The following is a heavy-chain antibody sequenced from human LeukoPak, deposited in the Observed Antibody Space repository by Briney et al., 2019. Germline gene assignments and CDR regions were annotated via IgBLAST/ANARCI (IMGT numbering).Heavy chain of an antibody. CDR2: ISGDGGST. J-gene: IGHJ4*02. Sequence: PGGSLRLSCAVSGFTFNDYAMNWVRQAPGKGLEWVSFISGDGGSTYYADSVKGQFTISRDNSKNSLYLQMNSLRLGDTALYYCATDCSGNRCSSLWGQGTLVTVSS. CDR3: ATDCSGNRCSSL. V-gene: IGHV3-43*02. CDR1: GFTFNDYA. D-gene: IGHD2-2*01.